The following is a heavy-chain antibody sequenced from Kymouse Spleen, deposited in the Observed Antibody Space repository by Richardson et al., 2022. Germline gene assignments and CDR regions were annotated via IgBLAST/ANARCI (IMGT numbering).Heavy chain of an antibody. D-gene: IGHD1-7*01. CDR1: GFTFDDYA. CDR2: ISWNSGSI. V-gene: IGHV3-9*01. Sequence: EVQLVESGGGLVQPGRSLRLSCAASGFTFDDYAMHWVRQAPGKGLEWVSGISWNSGSIGYADSVKGRFTISRDNAKNSLYLQMNSLRAEDTALYYCAKDIYGTGTMGGMDVWGQGTTVTVSS. J-gene: IGHJ6*02. CDR3: AKDIYGTGTMGGMDV.